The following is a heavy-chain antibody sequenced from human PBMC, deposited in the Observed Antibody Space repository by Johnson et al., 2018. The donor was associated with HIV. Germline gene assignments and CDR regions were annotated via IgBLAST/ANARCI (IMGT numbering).Heavy chain of an antibody. CDR3: ARYGLSYAFDI. CDR1: GFTFSDYY. V-gene: IGHV3-11*04. CDR2: INNNASSV. Sequence: QVQLVESGGGVVQPGRSLRLSCAASGFTFSDYYMTWIRQAPGKGLEWVSYINNNASSVYYADSVKGRFTISRDNAKNSLYLQMNSLRAEDTAMYYCARYGLSYAFDIWGQGTVLTVSS. D-gene: IGHD2-2*01. J-gene: IGHJ3*02.